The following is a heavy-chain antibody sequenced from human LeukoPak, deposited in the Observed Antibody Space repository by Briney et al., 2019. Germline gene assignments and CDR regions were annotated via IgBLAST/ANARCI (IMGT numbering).Heavy chain of an antibody. D-gene: IGHD3-16*02. CDR2: IYYSGST. CDR3: ARGTDYDYVWGSYLSYYFDY. CDR1: GGSISTYY. J-gene: IGHJ4*02. Sequence: PSETLSLTCTVSGGSISTYYWSWIRQPPGKGLEWIGYIYYSGSTNYNPSPKSRVTISVDTSKNQFSLKLSSVTAADTAVYYCARGTDYDYVWGSYLSYYFDYWGQGTLVTVSS. V-gene: IGHV4-59*01.